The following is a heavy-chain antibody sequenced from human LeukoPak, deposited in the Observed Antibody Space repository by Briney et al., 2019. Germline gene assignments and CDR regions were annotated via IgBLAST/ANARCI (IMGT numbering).Heavy chain of an antibody. CDR2: IYYSGST. D-gene: IGHD6-6*01. V-gene: IGHV4-59*12. J-gene: IGHJ4*02. Sequence: PSETLSLTCTVSGGSISSYYWSWIRQPPGKGLEWIGYIYYSGSTNYNPSLKSRVIMSVDTSKNQFSLKLSSVTAADTAVYYCARGVHGFLYSSSSHFDYWGQGTLVTVSS. CDR3: ARGVHGFLYSSSSHFDY. CDR1: GGSISSYY.